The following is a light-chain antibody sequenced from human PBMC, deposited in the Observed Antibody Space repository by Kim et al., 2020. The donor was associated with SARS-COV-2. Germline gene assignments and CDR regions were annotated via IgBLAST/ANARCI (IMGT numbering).Light chain of an antibody. CDR3: SAWDSSLSAVV. V-gene: IGLV10-54*01. CDR2: RNN. CDR1: INNVGNQG. J-gene: IGLJ2*01. Sequence: SQTATRTCTGNINNVGNQGAAWLQQHQGHPPKLLSYRNNNRPSGISERLSASRSGNTASLTITGLQPEDAADYYCSAWDSSLSAVVFGGGTQLTVL.